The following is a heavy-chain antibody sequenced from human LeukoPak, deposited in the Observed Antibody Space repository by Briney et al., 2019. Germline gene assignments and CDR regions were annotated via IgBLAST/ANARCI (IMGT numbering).Heavy chain of an antibody. Sequence: KPSETLSLTCTVSGGSISSYYWSWIRQPPGKGLEWIGYIYYSGSTNYNPSPKSRVTISVDTSKNQFSLKLSSVTAADTAVYYCAREGGIQLAAAMDVWGKGTTVTVSS. CDR2: IYYSGST. CDR3: AREGGIQLAAAMDV. CDR1: GGSISSYY. J-gene: IGHJ6*04. D-gene: IGHD5-18*01. V-gene: IGHV4-59*01.